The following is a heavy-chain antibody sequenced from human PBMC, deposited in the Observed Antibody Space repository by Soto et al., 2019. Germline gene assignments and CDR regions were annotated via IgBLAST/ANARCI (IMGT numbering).Heavy chain of an antibody. V-gene: IGHV4-59*01. D-gene: IGHD3-3*01. CDR2: IYFSGVT. J-gene: IGHJ3*01. CDR1: GGSIIDYY. CDR3: AKHYDFWSGDDAFDV. Sequence: PSETLSLTCTVSGGSIIDYYWSWIRQSPGKGLEWVGYIYFSGVTNYNPSLKSRVSMSADTSKNQFSLKLDSVTAADTAVYYCAKHYDFWSGDDAFDVWGQGTMVTVSS.